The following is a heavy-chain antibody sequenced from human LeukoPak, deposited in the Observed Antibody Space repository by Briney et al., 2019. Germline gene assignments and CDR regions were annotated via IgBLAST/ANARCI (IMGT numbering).Heavy chain of an antibody. CDR3: ARGLRDDFWSGWLYGMDV. J-gene: IGHJ6*02. V-gene: IGHV1-69*13. CDR2: IIPIFGTA. D-gene: IGHD3-3*01. Sequence: SVKVSCKASGGTFSSYAISWVRQAPGQGLEWMGGIIPIFGTANYAQKFQGRVTITADESTSTAYMELSSLRSEDTAVYYCARGLRDDFWSGWLYGMDVWGQGTTVTGSS. CDR1: GGTFSSYA.